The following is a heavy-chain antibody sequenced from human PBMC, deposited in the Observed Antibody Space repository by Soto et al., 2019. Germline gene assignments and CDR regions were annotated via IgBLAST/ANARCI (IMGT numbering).Heavy chain of an antibody. D-gene: IGHD3-22*01. V-gene: IGHV4-34*09. CDR2: INHSGST. J-gene: IGHJ4*02. CDR3: VRGVTYYDSSGSTRILDY. Sequence: SETLSLTCAVQGGSFGGYIWTWIRQPPGKRLQWIGQINHSGSTYYNPSLKSRVTTSVDTSKNQFSLKLSSVTAADAAVYYCVRGVTYYDSSGSTRILDYWGQGTLVTVSS. CDR1: GGSFGGYI.